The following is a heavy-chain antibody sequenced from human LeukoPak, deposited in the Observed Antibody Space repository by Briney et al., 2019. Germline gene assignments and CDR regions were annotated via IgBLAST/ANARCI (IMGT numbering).Heavy chain of an antibody. Sequence: GGSLRLSCAASGFTVSSNYMSWVRQAPGKGLEWVSVIYSGGSTYYADSVKGRFTISRDNSKNTLYLQMNSLRAEDTAVYYCAKDRPLVPGEYYFDYWGQGTLVTVSS. CDR3: AKDRPLVPGEYYFDY. CDR2: IYSGGST. V-gene: IGHV3-53*01. D-gene: IGHD6-13*01. CDR1: GFTVSSNY. J-gene: IGHJ4*02.